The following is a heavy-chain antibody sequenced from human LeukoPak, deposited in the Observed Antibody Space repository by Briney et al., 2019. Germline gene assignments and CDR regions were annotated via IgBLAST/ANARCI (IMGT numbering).Heavy chain of an antibody. CDR3: ATDRGVTVTARGGWFDP. CDR1: GYTLTELS. V-gene: IGHV1-24*01. D-gene: IGHD4-17*01. Sequence: ASVKVSCKVSGYTLTELSMHWVRQAPGKGLERMGGFDPEDGETIYAQKFQGRVTMTEDTSTDTAYMELSSLRSEDTAVYYCATDRGVTVTARGGWFDPWGQGTLVTVSS. CDR2: FDPEDGET. J-gene: IGHJ5*02.